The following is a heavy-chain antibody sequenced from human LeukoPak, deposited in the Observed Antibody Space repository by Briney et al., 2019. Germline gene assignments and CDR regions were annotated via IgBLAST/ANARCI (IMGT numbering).Heavy chain of an antibody. V-gene: IGHV4-59*08. CDR2: FHNSGTI. J-gene: IGHJ4*02. Sequence: SETLSPTCSLSRVSLTCYYLSLIPQPPREGLEWIGYFHNSGTINYNPSLKSRVTISADTSENQLSLNLRSVTAADTAVYYCARHTTTGTYSLEYWGQGTLVTVSS. CDR3: ARHTTTGTYSLEY. D-gene: IGHD1-1*01. CDR1: RVSLTCYY.